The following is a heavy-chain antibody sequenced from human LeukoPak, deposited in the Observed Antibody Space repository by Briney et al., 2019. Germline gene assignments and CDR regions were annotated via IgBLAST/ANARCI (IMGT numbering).Heavy chain of an antibody. Sequence: PSETPSLTCAVYGGSFSGYYWSWIRQPPGKGLEWIGEINHSGSTNYNPSLKSRVTISVDTSKNQFSLKLSSVTAADTAVYYCARGPYYDILTGYYYYYYYYMDVWGKGTTVTVSS. CDR1: GGSFSGYY. D-gene: IGHD3-9*01. V-gene: IGHV4-34*01. CDR2: INHSGST. J-gene: IGHJ6*03. CDR3: ARGPYYDILTGYYYYYYYYMDV.